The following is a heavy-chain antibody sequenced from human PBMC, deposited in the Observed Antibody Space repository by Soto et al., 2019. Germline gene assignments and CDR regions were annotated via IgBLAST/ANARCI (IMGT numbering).Heavy chain of an antibody. CDR3: ANAIEALDVPFDY. V-gene: IGHV3-23*01. CDR2: ISDSGRRT. Sequence: WGSLRLSCAASGFTFSTYAMSWIRQAPGKGLEWVSTISDSGRRTYYAGSVRGRFTISRDNSERTLYLQMNSLRAEDTAVYYCANAIEALDVPFDYWGQGALVTVSS. CDR1: GFTFSTYA. J-gene: IGHJ4*02.